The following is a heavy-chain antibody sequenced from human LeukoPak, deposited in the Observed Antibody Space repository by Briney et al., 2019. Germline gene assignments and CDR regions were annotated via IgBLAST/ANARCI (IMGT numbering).Heavy chain of an antibody. CDR3: ARENRDGDGYNLGFDY. D-gene: IGHD5-24*01. CDR2: INPNSGDT. CDR1: GYTFTGYY. J-gene: IGHJ4*02. V-gene: IGHV1-2*02. Sequence: ASVKVSCKASGYTFTGYYMHWVRQAPGQGLEWMGWINPNSGDTNYAQKFQGRVTMTRDTSISTAYMELSRLRSDDTAVYYCARENRDGDGYNLGFDYWGQRTLVTVSS.